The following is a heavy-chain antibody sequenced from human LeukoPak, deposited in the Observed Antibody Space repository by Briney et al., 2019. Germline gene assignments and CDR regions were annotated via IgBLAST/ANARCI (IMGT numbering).Heavy chain of an antibody. Sequence: GGSLRLSCAASVFTFRDYYMSWIRQAPGEGLEWVSYISSSGSTIYYADSVKGRFTISRDNAKNSMYLQMNSLRAEDTAVYYCARDRSIAARFHYFDYWGQGTLVTVSS. J-gene: IGHJ4*02. V-gene: IGHV3-11*01. CDR2: ISSSGSTI. CDR3: ARDRSIAARFHYFDY. D-gene: IGHD6-6*01. CDR1: VFTFRDYY.